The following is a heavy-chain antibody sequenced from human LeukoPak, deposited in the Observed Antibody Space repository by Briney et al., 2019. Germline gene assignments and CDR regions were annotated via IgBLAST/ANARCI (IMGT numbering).Heavy chain of an antibody. CDR2: INWNGGST. J-gene: IGHJ3*02. D-gene: IGHD1-7*01. Sequence: PGGSLRLSCAASGFTFDDYGMSWVRQAPGKGLEWVSGINWNGGSTGYADSVKGRFTISRDNAKNSLYLQMNSLRAGDTALYYCARASNWNYGDAFDIWGQGTMVTVSS. V-gene: IGHV3-20*04. CDR3: ARASNWNYGDAFDI. CDR1: GFTFDDYG.